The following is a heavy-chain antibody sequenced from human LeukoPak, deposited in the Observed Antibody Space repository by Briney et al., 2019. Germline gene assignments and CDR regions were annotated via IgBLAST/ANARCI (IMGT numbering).Heavy chain of an antibody. CDR1: GFTFSNYA. Sequence: GGSLRLSCEASGFTFSNYAMTWVRQAPGKGLEWVSGISGSGATTYYADSVKGRFTISRDNSKNTLYLQMNSLRAEDTAVYYCAKDRRYISTWSDAFGIWGQGTMVTVSS. CDR3: AKDRRYISTWSDAFGI. CDR2: ISGSGATT. V-gene: IGHV3-23*01. J-gene: IGHJ3*02. D-gene: IGHD6-13*01.